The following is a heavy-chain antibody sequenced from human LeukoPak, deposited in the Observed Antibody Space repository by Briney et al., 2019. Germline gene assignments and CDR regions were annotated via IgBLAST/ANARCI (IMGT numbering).Heavy chain of an antibody. CDR3: ARPGYDYVWGSYRYRDFDY. CDR2: IYYSGST. CDR1: GGSISSSSYY. V-gene: IGHV4-39*07. J-gene: IGHJ4*02. Sequence: SETLSLTCTVSGGSISSSSYYWGWLRQPPGKGLEWLLSIYYSGSTYYNPSLKGRVTISVDTSKNQFSLKLSAVTAADTAVYSCARPGYDYVWGSYRYRDFDYWGQGTLVTVSS. D-gene: IGHD3-16*02.